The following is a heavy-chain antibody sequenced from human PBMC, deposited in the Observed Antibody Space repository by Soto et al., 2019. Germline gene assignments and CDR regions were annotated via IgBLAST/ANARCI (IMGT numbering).Heavy chain of an antibody. J-gene: IGHJ4*02. CDR3: ARNKTTIWPDY. V-gene: IGHV1-18*01. CDR1: GYTFTSYG. CDR2: ISAYNGNT. Sequence: QVQLVQSGGEVKKPGASVKVSCKASGYTFTSYGISWVRQAPGQGPEWMGWISAYNGNTNYAQKLQGRVTMTTDTSTSTGYMELRILRSDDTAMYYCARNKTTIWPDYWGQGTLVTVSS.